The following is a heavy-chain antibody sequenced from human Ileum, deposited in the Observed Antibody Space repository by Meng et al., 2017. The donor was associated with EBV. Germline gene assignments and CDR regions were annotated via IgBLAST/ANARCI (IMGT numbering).Heavy chain of an antibody. CDR2: IYRGGGT. CDR1: GGSISSRDW. J-gene: IGHJ4*02. D-gene: IGHD2-2*02. V-gene: IGHV4-4*02. CDR3: ARVRVIPAAIGFDY. Sequence: VQLRGSGQGRGRPLGTRSLPCAVSGGSISSRDWWSWVRQPPGKGLEWIGEIYRGGGTNYNASLKSRVTISVDTSKNHFSLKLNSVTAADTAVYYCARVRVIPAAIGFDYWGQGTLVTVFS.